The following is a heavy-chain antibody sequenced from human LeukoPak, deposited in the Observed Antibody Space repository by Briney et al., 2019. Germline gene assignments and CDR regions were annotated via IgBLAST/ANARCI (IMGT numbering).Heavy chain of an antibody. J-gene: IGHJ4*02. CDR2: INWSGGRT. V-gene: IGHV3-20*04. CDR1: GFTFGNYA. D-gene: IGHD1/OR15-1a*01. Sequence: PGGSLTLSCAASGFTFGNYAMSWVRHAPGKGLEWVSGINWSGGRTGYGDSLKGRFTISRDNAKNTLYLQMNSLRAEDTALYYCARDLTRTDNWGQGTLVTVSS. CDR3: ARDLTRTDN.